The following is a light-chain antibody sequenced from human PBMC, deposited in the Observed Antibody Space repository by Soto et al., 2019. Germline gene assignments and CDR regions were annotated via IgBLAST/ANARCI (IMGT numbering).Light chain of an antibody. J-gene: IGKJ1*01. CDR2: KAS. V-gene: IGKV1-5*03. CDR3: QQYNSYSWK. Sequence: DIQMTQSPSTLSASVGDRVTITCRASQSISSWLAWYQQKPGKAPKLLIYKASSLESGVPSRFSGRGSGTEFTLPISSLQPDDFATYYCQQYNSYSWKFGQGTKVEIK. CDR1: QSISSW.